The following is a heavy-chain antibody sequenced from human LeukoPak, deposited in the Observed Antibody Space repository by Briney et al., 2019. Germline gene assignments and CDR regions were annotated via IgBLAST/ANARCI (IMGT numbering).Heavy chain of an antibody. Sequence: RASVKVSCKASGYTFTGYYMHWVRQAPGQGLEWMGWINPNSGGTNYAQKFQGRVTMTRDTSISTAYMELSRLRSDDTAVYYCARDEEPLYYYDSSGESNWFDPWGQGTLVTVSS. D-gene: IGHD3-22*01. V-gene: IGHV1-2*02. J-gene: IGHJ5*02. CDR2: INPNSGGT. CDR1: GYTFTGYY. CDR3: ARDEEPLYYYDSSGESNWFDP.